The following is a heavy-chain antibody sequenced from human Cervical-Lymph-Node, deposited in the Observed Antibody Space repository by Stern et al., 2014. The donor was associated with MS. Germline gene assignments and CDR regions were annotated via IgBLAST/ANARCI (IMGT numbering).Heavy chain of an antibody. CDR1: GFTFSDYY. V-gene: IGHV3-11*01. Sequence: VQLVESGGGLVKPGGSLRLSCAASGFTFSDYYMTWIRQAPGKGLEWISYISSDGNTKYYADSVRGRFTISRDNAKNALYLQMNSLRAGDTAVYYCARDPYYYGMDVWGQGTTVTVSS. CDR3: ARDPYYYGMDV. CDR2: ISSDGNTK. J-gene: IGHJ6*02.